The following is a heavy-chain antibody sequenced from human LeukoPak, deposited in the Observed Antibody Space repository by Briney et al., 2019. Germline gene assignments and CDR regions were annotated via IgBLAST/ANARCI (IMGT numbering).Heavy chain of an antibody. J-gene: IGHJ3*02. CDR1: GFPFTGYY. Sequence: GASVKVSCKASGFPFTGYYMHWVRQAPGQGLEWMGWINPNIGGTNYAQKFQGRVTMTRDTSISTAYMELSRLRSDDTAVYYCARDSSGYWTSYAFDIWGQGTMVTVSS. D-gene: IGHD3-22*01. V-gene: IGHV1-2*02. CDR2: INPNIGGT. CDR3: ARDSSGYWTSYAFDI.